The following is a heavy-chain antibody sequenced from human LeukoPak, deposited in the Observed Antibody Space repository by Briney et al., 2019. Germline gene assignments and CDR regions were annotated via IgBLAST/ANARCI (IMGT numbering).Heavy chain of an antibody. CDR1: GGSISSGECY. CDR3: ARALNENSYAFDS. CDR2: FSYTGST. Sequence: SQTLSLTCIVSGGSISSGECYWSWIRQPPGKGLEWIGYFSYTGSTYYNPSLKSRVSISVDTSKNQFSLRLMSVTAADTAVYHCARALNENSYAFDSWGQGTLVTVSS. V-gene: IGHV4-30-4*01. D-gene: IGHD5-18*01. J-gene: IGHJ4*02.